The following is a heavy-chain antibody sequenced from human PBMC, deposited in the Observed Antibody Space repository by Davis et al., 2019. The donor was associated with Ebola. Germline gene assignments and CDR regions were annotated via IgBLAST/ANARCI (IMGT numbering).Heavy chain of an antibody. CDR1: GFTFSDHY. D-gene: IGHD3-16*01. J-gene: IGHJ3*02. CDR2: NYDSGNT. CDR3: TAYNSETYGSFAFDI. V-gene: IGHV4-34*08. Sequence: ESLKISCAASGFTFSDHYMDWVRQPPGKGMEWRGENYDSGNTNYNPSLKSRVTMSVDKSKNQFSLKLNSVTAADTAVYYCTAYNSETYGSFAFDIWGQGTMVSVSS.